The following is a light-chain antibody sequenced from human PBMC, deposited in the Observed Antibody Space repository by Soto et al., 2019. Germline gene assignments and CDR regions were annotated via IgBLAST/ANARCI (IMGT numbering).Light chain of an antibody. CDR3: HQYGTSPPVT. J-gene: IGKJ5*01. CDR2: DTY. Sequence: EVVMRQSPATLSVSPGEGATLSCRASQGIGDTLAWYQHKPGQTPRLIIYDTYTRATGVPTTFSGSRSGADFTLTISRLEPEDFAMYYCHQYGTSPPVTCGQGTRLEIK. V-gene: IGKV3-15*01. CDR1: QGIGDT.